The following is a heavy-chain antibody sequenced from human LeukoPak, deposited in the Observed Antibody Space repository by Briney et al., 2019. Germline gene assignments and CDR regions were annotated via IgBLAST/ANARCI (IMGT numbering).Heavy chain of an antibody. CDR1: GFTFSSYS. CDR2: ISSSSSYI. J-gene: IGHJ6*02. V-gene: IGHV3-21*01. Sequence: PGGSLRLSCAASGFTFSSYSMNWVRQTPGKGLAWVSSISSSSSYIYYADSVKGRFTISRDNAKNSLYLQMNSLRAEDTAVYYCARDRGDYVWGSYRPTAYGMDVWGQGTTVTVSS. CDR3: ARDRGDYVWGSYRPTAYGMDV. D-gene: IGHD3-16*02.